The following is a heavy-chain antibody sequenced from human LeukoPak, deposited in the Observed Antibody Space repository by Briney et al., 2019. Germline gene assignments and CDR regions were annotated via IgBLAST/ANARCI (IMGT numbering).Heavy chain of an antibody. V-gene: IGHV4-39*07. D-gene: IGHD2-15*01. CDR2: IYYSGNT. CDR1: GGSISSSSYY. CDR3: ARMWYHGGGYFDY. Sequence: PSETLSLTCTVSGGSISSSSYYWAWIRQPPGKGLEWIGSIYYSGNTYYNPSLKSRVTISVDTSKNQFSLKLSSVTAADTAVYYCARMWYHGGGYFDYWGQGTLVTVSS. J-gene: IGHJ4*02.